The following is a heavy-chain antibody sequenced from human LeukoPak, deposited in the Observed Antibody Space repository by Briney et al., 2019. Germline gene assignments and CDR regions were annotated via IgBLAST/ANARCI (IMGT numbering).Heavy chain of an antibody. CDR2: IRSKANSYAT. CDR1: GFTFSGSA. V-gene: IGHV3-73*01. CDR3: ARDSSGYDFWSGYYTWPKGEAFDI. D-gene: IGHD3-3*01. J-gene: IGHJ3*02. Sequence: PGGSLRLSCAASGFTFSGSAMHWVRQASGKGLEWVGRIRSKANSYATAYAASVKGRFTISRDDSKNTAYLQMNSLKTEDTAVYYCARDSSGYDFWSGYYTWPKGEAFDIWGQGTMVTVSS.